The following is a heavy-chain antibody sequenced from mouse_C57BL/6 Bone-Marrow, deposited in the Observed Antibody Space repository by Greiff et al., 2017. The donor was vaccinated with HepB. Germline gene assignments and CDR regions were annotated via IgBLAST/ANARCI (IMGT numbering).Heavy chain of an antibody. CDR2: ISNGGGST. J-gene: IGHJ1*03. D-gene: IGHD1-1*01. Sequence: EVHLVESGGGLVQPGGSLKLSCAASGFTFSDYYMYWVRQTPEKRLEWVAYISNGGGSTYYPDTVKGRFTISRDNAKNTLYLQMSRLKSEDTAMYYCARRATVVGYFDVWGTGTTVTVSS. CDR1: GFTFSDYY. CDR3: ARRATVVGYFDV. V-gene: IGHV5-12*01.